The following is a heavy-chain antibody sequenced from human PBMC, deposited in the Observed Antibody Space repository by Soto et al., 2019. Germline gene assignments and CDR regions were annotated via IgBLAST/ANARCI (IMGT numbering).Heavy chain of an antibody. V-gene: IGHV3-23*01. CDR3: AKAEAYYYDSSGYWPDY. CDR2: ISGSGGST. J-gene: IGHJ4*02. CDR1: GFTFSSYA. D-gene: IGHD3-22*01. Sequence: GGSLRLSCAASGFTFSSYALSWVRQAPGKGLEWVSAISGSGGSTYYADSVKGRFTISRDNSKNTLYLQMNSLRAEDTAVYYCAKAEAYYYDSSGYWPDYWGQGTLVTVSS.